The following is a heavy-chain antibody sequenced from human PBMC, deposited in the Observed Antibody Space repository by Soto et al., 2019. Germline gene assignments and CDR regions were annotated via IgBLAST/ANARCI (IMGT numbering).Heavy chain of an antibody. J-gene: IGHJ3*01. D-gene: IGHD2-8*01. CDR2: FYYRGST. V-gene: IGHV4-59*08. CDR1: GGSISGYY. Sequence: AETLSLTCTVSGGSISGYYWTWIRQPPGKGLEWIGYFYYRGSTSYNPSLKSRVTISGDTSKNHFALKLSSVTAADTAVYYCARTKTGYAFDVWGQGTMVTVSS. CDR3: ARTKTGYAFDV.